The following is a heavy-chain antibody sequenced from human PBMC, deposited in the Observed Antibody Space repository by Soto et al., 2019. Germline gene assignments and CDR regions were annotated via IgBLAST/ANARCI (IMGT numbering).Heavy chain of an antibody. CDR3: AREGQAPYYYYGMDV. J-gene: IGHJ6*02. CDR2: IRAYNGDT. CDR1: GYTFTAYD. V-gene: IGHV1-18*01. Sequence: ASVKVSCKTSGYTFTAYDIYWVRQAPGQGLEWMGWIRAYNGDTNYAQKFQTRVTMTTDKSTDTAYMDLRSLTSDDTAVYYCAREGQAPYYYYGMDVWGQGTAVTVSS.